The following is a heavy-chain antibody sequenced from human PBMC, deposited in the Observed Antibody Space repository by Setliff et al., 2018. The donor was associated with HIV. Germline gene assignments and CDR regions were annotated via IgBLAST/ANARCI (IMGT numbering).Heavy chain of an antibody. CDR1: EGYITGYY. CDR2: IFYSGTT. D-gene: IGHD3-22*01. CDR3: ARFNALLGSSTYYDY. J-gene: IGHJ4*02. V-gene: IGHV4-59*01. Sequence: SETLSLTCTVSEGYITGYYWTWVRQPPGRGLEWIGYIFYSGTTKFNPSLKSRAAISVDSSNNQFSLKMTSVTAADTAVYFCARFNALLGSSTYYDYWGPGLLVTVSS.